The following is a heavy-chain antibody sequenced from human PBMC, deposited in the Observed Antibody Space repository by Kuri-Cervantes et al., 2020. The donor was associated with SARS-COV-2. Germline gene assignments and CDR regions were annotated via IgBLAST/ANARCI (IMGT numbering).Heavy chain of an antibody. CDR1: GFTFSSYS. CDR2: ISSSSSTI. Sequence: GGSLRLSCAASGFTFSSYSMNWVRQAPGKGLEWVSYISSSSSTIYYADSVKGRFTISRDNAKNSLYLQMNSLRAEDTAVYYCARDGPLQGPGTAYWGQGTLVTAPQ. V-gene: IGHV3-48*01. CDR3: ARDGPLQGPGTAY. D-gene: IGHD2-21*02. J-gene: IGHJ4*02.